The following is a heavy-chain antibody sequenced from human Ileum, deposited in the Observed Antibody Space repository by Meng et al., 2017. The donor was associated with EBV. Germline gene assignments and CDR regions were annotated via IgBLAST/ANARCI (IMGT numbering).Heavy chain of an antibody. CDR2: TSHSGST. CDR3: ASSDYYRSDY. Sequence: VQRPASGPGLAKPSETLSLHGAVSGGSISRSDWWSWVRQPPGKGLEWIGETSHSGSTNYSPSLKSRVTISLDKSKNQLSLKLNSVTAADTAVYYCASSDYYRSDYWGQGTLVTVSS. D-gene: IGHD3-22*01. CDR1: GGSISRSDW. V-gene: IGHV4-4*02. J-gene: IGHJ4*02.